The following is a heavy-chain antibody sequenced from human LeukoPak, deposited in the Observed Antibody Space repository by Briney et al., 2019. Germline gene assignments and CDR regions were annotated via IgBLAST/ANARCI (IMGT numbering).Heavy chain of an antibody. V-gene: IGHV3-23*01. CDR2: IGVSGRRT. CDR3: PKASRSSRPYYFDP. Sequence: GGSLRLSCVASGFTFSSYTMGWVRQAPGGGLDWVSAIGVSGRRTYYADSVKVGFTISRDNSKNTVYLHTDTLTDADTSVYYCPKASRSSRPYYFDPWGQGILVTVSS. CDR1: GFTFSSYT. D-gene: IGHD1-26*01. J-gene: IGHJ4*02.